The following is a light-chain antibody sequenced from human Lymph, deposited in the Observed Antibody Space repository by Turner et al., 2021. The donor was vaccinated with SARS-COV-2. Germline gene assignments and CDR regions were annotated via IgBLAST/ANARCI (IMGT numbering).Light chain of an antibody. CDR2: WTS. CDR3: QQYSRYHT. V-gene: IGKV1-27*01. CDR1: QDVGSA. J-gene: IGKJ4*02. Sequence: DIVMTQSHKFMSTTVGDRVNITCKASQDVGSAVAWYQQKPGQSPKILIYWTSTRHTGIPDRFTGSGSGTDFTLTIRNVQSEDLADYFCQQYSRYHTFGGGTKLEIK.